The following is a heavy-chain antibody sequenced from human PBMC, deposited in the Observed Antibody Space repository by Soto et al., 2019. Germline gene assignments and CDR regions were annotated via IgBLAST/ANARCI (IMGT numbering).Heavy chain of an antibody. V-gene: IGHV4-59*01. D-gene: IGHD4-4*01. Sequence: SETLSLTCSVSGGSIGKYYWSWIRQTPGKGLEWIGYIYYSGSTKYNPSLTSRVTISIDTSKNQFSLNLNSATAADTAVYYCARALITTYHFDYRGQRTLVTVSS. J-gene: IGHJ4*02. CDR2: IYYSGST. CDR3: ARALITTYHFDY. CDR1: GGSIGKYY.